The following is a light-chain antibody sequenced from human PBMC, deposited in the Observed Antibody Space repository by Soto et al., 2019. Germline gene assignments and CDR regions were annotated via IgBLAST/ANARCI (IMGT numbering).Light chain of an antibody. CDR3: QQRINWPPVT. CDR1: QSVSSY. V-gene: IGKV3-11*01. Sequence: EIVLTQSPATLXXXXXXXAXXSYRAXQSVSSYLAWYQQKPGQAPRLLIYDASNRATGIPASFSGSRSGTDFTLTISSLEPEDFAVYYCQQRINWPPVTXGGGTKVEIK. CDR2: DAS. J-gene: IGKJ4*01.